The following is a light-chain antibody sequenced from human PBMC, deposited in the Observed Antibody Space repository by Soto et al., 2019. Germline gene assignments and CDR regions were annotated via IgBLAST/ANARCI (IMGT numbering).Light chain of an antibody. V-gene: IGKV3-11*01. CDR2: DST. Sequence: EIVLTQSPATLSLSPGERATLSCRTSQSVSRYLAWYQQKPGQAPRLLIYDSTDRATGLPARFSGSGSGTDFTLTIISLEPEDFAVYYCQQRNSLPLTFGGGTTVEIK. CDR3: QQRNSLPLT. CDR1: QSVSRY. J-gene: IGKJ4*01.